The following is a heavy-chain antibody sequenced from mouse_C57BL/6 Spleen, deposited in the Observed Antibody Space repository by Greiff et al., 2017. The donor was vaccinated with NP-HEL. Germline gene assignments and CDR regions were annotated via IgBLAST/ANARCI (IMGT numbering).Heavy chain of an antibody. J-gene: IGHJ1*03. D-gene: IGHD4-1*01. CDR3: ARSGWDVDWYFDV. CDR1: GYTFTSYG. CDR2: IYPRSGNT. V-gene: IGHV1-81*01. Sequence: QVQLKESGAELARPGASVKLSCKASGYTFTSYGISWVKQSTGQGLEWIGEIYPRSGNTYYNEKFNGKATLTADKSSSTAYMELRSLTSEDSAVYFCARSGWDVDWYFDVWGTGTTVTVSS.